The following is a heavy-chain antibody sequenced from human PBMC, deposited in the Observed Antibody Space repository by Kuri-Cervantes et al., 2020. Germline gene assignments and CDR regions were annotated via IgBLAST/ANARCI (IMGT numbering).Heavy chain of an antibody. CDR2: IYSGGST. CDR1: GFTVSSNY. D-gene: IGHD3-10*01. V-gene: IGHV3-53*01. CDR3: ARSGVRGSGSYYGVDY. Sequence: GESLKISCAASGFTVSSNYMSWVRQAPGKGLEWVSVIYSGGSTYYADSVKGRFTISRDNAKNSLYLQMNSLRDEDTAVYYCARSGVRGSGSYYGVDYWGQGTLVTVSS. J-gene: IGHJ4*02.